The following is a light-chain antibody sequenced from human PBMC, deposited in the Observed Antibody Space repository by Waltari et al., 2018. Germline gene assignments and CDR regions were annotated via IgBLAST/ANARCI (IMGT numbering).Light chain of an antibody. CDR1: QRVANSY. CDR3: HQYGNSART. J-gene: IGKJ1*01. V-gene: IGKV3-20*01. Sequence: VLTQSPGTLSLSPGERATLSCRASQRVANSYLAWYQQRPGQAPRLLIYAASSMATGIPDRFSGSVSGTDFTLTISRLEPEDSAVYYCHQYGNSARTFGQGTKVEIK. CDR2: AAS.